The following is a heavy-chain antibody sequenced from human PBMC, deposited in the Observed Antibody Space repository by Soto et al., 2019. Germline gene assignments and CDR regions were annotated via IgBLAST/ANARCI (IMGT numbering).Heavy chain of an antibody. CDR3: ARDYYDSSGYYYAY. D-gene: IGHD3-22*01. CDR1: GGTFSSYA. V-gene: IGHV1-69*13. Sequence: SSVKGSCKASGGTFSSYAISWVRQAPGQGLEWMGGIIPIFGTANYAQKFQGRVTITADESTSTAYMELRSLRSEDTAVYYCARDYYDSSGYYYAYWGQGNLGTVSS. J-gene: IGHJ4*02. CDR2: IIPIFGTA.